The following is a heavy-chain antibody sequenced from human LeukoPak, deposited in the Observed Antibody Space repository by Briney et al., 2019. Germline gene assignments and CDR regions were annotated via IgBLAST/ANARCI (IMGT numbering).Heavy chain of an antibody. CDR1: GGSISSYH. CDR3: VRGGAVAGSFDY. V-gene: IGHV4-4*07. D-gene: IGHD6-19*01. Sequence: SETLSLTCTVSGGSISSYHWSWIRQPAGKGLEWIGRIYTSGSTNYNPSLKSRATVSLDKSKNQFSLWLSSVTAADTAVYYCVRGGAVAGSFDYWGQGTLVTVSS. J-gene: IGHJ4*02. CDR2: IYTSGST.